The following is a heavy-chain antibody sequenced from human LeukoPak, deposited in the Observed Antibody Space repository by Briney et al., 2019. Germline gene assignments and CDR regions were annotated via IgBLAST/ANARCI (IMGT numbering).Heavy chain of an antibody. Sequence: ASVKVSCKVSGYTLTELSMHWVRQAPGKGLEWMGGFDPEDGETIYAQKFQGRVTMTEDTSTDTAYMELSSLRSEDTAVYYCATDYRMVRGVSAFDIWGQGTMVTVSS. CDR1: GYTLTELS. J-gene: IGHJ3*02. V-gene: IGHV1-24*01. D-gene: IGHD3-10*01. CDR3: ATDYRMVRGVSAFDI. CDR2: FDPEDGET.